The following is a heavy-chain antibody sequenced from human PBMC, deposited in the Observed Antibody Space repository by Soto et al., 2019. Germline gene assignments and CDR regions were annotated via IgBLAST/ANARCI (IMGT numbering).Heavy chain of an antibody. V-gene: IGHV3-9*01. CDR3: AKGASTTVFAFNDY. J-gene: IGHJ4*02. Sequence: EVQLVESGGGLVQPGKSLRLSCAASGFTFDDYAMHWVRQAPAKGLECVSSISWNSGNILYAESVKGRFTISRDNAKNSLYLHMNSLRAEDTALYYCAKGASTTVFAFNDYWGQGTLVTVSS. CDR2: ISWNSGNI. D-gene: IGHD4-17*01. CDR1: GFTFDDYA.